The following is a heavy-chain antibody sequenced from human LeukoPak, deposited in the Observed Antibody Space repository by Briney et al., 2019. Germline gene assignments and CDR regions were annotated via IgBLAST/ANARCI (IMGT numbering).Heavy chain of an antibody. CDR3: ARDLWDSSGWYEDYYYGMDV. CDR2: IYSGGST. D-gene: IGHD6-19*01. CDR1: GFTVSSNY. V-gene: IGHV3-66*01. J-gene: IGHJ6*02. Sequence: GGSLRLSCAASGFTVSSNYMSWVRQAPGKGLEWVSVIYSGGSTYYADSVKGRFTISRDNSKNTLYLQMNSLRAEDTAVYYCARDLWDSSGWYEDYYYGMDVWGQGTTVTVSS.